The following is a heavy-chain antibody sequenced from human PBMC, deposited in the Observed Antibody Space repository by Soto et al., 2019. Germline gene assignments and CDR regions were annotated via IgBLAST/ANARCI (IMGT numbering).Heavy chain of an antibody. D-gene: IGHD5-12*01. CDR3: AKDKGLTAIDY. J-gene: IGHJ4*02. CDR1: GLPFSAAG. CDR2: IWNDGRSE. V-gene: IGHV3-30*02. Sequence: QVQLVESGGGVVQPGRSMRLSCAASGLPFSAAGMHWVGQAQGKGLEWVAFIWNDGRSESYTDSVKGRFTISRDNSQNRLYLQMNGLRAEDTAVYYCAKDKGLTAIDYWGQGTLVSVSS.